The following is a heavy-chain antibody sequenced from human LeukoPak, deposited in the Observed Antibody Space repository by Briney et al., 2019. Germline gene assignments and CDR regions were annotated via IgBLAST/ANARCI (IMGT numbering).Heavy chain of an antibody. CDR2: ISSSSSYI. CDR1: GFTFSSYS. CDR3: AREIEFDILTGDGAFNV. V-gene: IGHV3-21*01. D-gene: IGHD3-9*01. Sequence: GGSLRLSCAASGFTFSSYSMNWVRQAPGKGLEWVSSISSSSSYIYYADSVKGRFTISRDNARNSLELQMNSLRAEDTAVYFCAREIEFDILTGDGAFNVWGQGTMVTVSS. J-gene: IGHJ3*01.